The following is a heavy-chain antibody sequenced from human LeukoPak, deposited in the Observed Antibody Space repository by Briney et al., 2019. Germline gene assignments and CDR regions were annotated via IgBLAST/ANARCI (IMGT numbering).Heavy chain of an antibody. D-gene: IGHD2-15*01. Sequence: ASVKVSCKASGGTFSSYTISRVRQAPGQGLEWMGRIISIHGIANYAQKFQGRVTITADKSTSTAYMELSSLRSEDTAVYYCAREAGKVYVVVEDGMDVWGQGTTVTVSS. CDR2: IISIHGIA. CDR1: GGTFSSYT. J-gene: IGHJ6*02. V-gene: IGHV1-69*04. CDR3: AREAGKVYVVVEDGMDV.